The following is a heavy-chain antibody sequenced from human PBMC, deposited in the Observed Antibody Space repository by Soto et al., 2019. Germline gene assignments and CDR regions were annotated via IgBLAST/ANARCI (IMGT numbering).Heavy chain of an antibody. CDR3: VKRSPGTMLDN. CDR2: LYSGGSA. V-gene: IGHV4-39*01. CDR1: GGSITSSNFY. Sequence: SETLSLTCTVSGGSITSSNFYWGWVRQPPGKGLEWIGTLYSGGSAYYNASLKSRVAMSVDTSKNQFSLKVTSVTAADTAVYYCVKRSPGTMLDNWGQGTLVTVSS. J-gene: IGHJ4*02.